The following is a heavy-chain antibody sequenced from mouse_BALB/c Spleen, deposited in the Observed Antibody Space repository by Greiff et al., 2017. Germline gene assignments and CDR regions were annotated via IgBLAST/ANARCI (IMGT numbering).Heavy chain of an antibody. CDR1: GFSLTSYG. CDR2: IWAGGST. D-gene: IGHD1-1*01. Sequence: VKLVESGPGLVAPSQSLSITCTVSGFSLTSYGVHWVRQPPGKGLEWLGVIWAGGSTNYNSALMSRLSISKDNSKSQVFLKMNSLQTDDTAMYYCARVYYYGSREYYFDYWGQGTTLTVSS. J-gene: IGHJ2*01. V-gene: IGHV2-9*02. CDR3: ARVYYYGSREYYFDY.